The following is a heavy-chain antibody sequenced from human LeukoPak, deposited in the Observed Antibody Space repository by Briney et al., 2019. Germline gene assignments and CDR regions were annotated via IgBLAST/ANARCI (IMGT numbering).Heavy chain of an antibody. CDR2: INPNSGGT. V-gene: IGHV1-2*02. J-gene: IGHJ5*02. CDR1: GYTFTGYY. CDR3: ARTTVGGGSYYGWFDP. Sequence: ASVKVSCKASGYTFTGYYIHWVRQAPGQGLEWMGWINPNSGGTNYAQKFQGRVTMTRDTSISTAYMELSRLRSDDTAVYYCARTTVGGGSYYGWFDPWGQGTLVTVSS. D-gene: IGHD1-26*01.